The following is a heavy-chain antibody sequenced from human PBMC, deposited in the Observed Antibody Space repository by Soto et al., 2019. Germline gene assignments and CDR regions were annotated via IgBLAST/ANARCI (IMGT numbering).Heavy chain of an antibody. CDR1: GGSIISGDNY. J-gene: IGHJ4*02. Sequence: SETLSLTCTVSGGSIISGDNYWSWIRQPPGKGLEWIGNIYYSGSTYYNPSLKSRVSISVDTSRDQFSLKLSSVTAADTAVYYCARGPVVVVSAPYYFDYWGQGTLVTVSS. V-gene: IGHV4-30-4*01. CDR3: ARGPVVVVSAPYYFDY. D-gene: IGHD2-21*01. CDR2: IYYSGST.